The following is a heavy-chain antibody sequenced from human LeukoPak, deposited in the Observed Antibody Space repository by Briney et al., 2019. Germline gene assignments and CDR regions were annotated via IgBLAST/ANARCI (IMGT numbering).Heavy chain of an antibody. CDR3: AKVARYYYDSSGAPDY. CDR2: ISGSGGST. V-gene: IGHV3-23*01. CDR1: GFTFSSYA. J-gene: IGHJ4*02. D-gene: IGHD3-22*01. Sequence: GGSLRLSCAASGFTFSSYAMSWVRQAPGKGLEWVSAISGSGGSTYYADSVKGRFTISRDNSKNTLYLQMNSLRAEGTAVYYCAKVARYYYDSSGAPDYWGQGTLVTVSS.